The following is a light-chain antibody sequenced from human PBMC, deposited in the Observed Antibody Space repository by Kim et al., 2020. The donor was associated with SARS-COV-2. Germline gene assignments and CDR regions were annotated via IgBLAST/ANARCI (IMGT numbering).Light chain of an antibody. CDR1: NIGSKN. J-gene: IGLJ3*02. CDR2: RDS. V-gene: IGLV3-9*01. Sequence: VAVALGQTARITCGGNNIGSKNVHWYQQKPGQAPVLVIYRDSNRPSGIPERFSGSNSGNTATLTISRAQAGDEADYYCQVWDSSTVFGGGTQLTVL. CDR3: QVWDSSTV.